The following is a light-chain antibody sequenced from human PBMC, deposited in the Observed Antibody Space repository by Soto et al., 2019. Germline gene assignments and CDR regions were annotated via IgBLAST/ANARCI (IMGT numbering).Light chain of an antibody. J-gene: IGKJ1*01. CDR1: QSVSSNF. Sequence: EIVLTQSPGTLSLSPGDRATLSCRASQSVSSNFLAWYQQKPGQAPRLLIYGASIRATGIPDRFSGSGSGTDLTLTIRRLEPEEFAIYFCHQYGSSPRTFGQGTKVEIK. CDR3: HQYGSSPRT. V-gene: IGKV3-20*01. CDR2: GAS.